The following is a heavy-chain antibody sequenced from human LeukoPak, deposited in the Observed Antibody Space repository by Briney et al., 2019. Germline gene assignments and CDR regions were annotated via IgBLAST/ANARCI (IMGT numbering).Heavy chain of an antibody. Sequence: PGGSLRLSCAASGFTFSSYSMNWVRQAPGKGLEWVSSISSSSSYIYYADSVKGRFTISRDSAKNSLYLQMNSLRAEDTAVYYCARDLQSGYYYDSSGYVDYWGQGTLVTVSS. CDR3: ARDLQSGYYYDSSGYVDY. D-gene: IGHD3-22*01. J-gene: IGHJ4*02. CDR2: ISSSSSYI. CDR1: GFTFSSYS. V-gene: IGHV3-21*01.